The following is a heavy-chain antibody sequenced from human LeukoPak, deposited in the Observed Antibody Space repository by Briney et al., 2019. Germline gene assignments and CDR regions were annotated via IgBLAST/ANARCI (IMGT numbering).Heavy chain of an antibody. J-gene: IGHJ4*02. Sequence: PSETLSLTCTISGGSVSDYYWSWIRQSPGKGLEWIGYIYYTGSTTYNPSLKSRVTISANTSKNQFSLKLSSVTAADTAVYYCASRKLGNDYWGQGTLVTVSS. CDR3: ASRKLGNDY. V-gene: IGHV4-59*02. CDR1: GGSVSDYY. CDR2: IYYTGST. D-gene: IGHD7-27*01.